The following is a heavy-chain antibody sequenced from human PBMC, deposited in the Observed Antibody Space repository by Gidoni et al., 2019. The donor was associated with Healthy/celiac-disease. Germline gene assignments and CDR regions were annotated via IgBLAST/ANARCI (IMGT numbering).Heavy chain of an antibody. V-gene: IGHV3-53*01. J-gene: IGHJ1*01. Sequence: HLGESGGGLSKAGVSLTLSGASSSFTVISHSMSWVRQAPGKGLEWVSVIYSGGSTYYADSVKGRFTISRDNSKNTLYLQMNSLRAEDTAVYYCAREALVSRYYDSSGYCYSLWGQGTLVTVSS. CDR1: SFTVISHS. CDR3: AREALVSRYYDSSGYCYSL. CDR2: IYSGGST. D-gene: IGHD3-22*01.